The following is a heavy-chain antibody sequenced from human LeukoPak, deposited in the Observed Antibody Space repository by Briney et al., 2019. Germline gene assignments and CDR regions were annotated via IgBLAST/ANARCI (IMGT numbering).Heavy chain of an antibody. CDR2: ITSSSNYT. CDR1: GFIFSSYT. CDR3: ARDAYSSSSFDY. D-gene: IGHD6-19*01. J-gene: IGHJ4*02. Sequence: PGGSLRLSCAASGFIFSSYTMNWVRQAPGKGLEWVSSITSSSNYTYYADSVKGRFTISRDNAKNSLFLQMNSLRSEDTAVYYCARDAYSSSSFDYWGQGTLVTVSS. V-gene: IGHV3-21*01.